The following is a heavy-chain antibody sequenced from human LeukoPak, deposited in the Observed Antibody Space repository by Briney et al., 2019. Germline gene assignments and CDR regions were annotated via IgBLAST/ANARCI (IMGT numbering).Heavy chain of an antibody. J-gene: IGHJ4*02. V-gene: IGHV3-23*01. CDR2: ISNSGGST. Sequence: GGSLRLSCAASGFTFSSYAMSWVRQAPGKGPEWVSGISNSGGSTVYADSVRGRFTISRDNSKNTLFLQMNSLRVEDTAVYYCAKDQGSGSVDYSWGYFDYWGQGTLVTVSS. CDR1: GFTFSSYA. CDR3: AKDQGSGSVDYSWGYFDY. D-gene: IGHD3-10*01.